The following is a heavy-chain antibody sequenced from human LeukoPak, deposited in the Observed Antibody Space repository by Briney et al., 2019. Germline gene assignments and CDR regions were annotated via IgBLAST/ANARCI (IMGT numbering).Heavy chain of an antibody. J-gene: IGHJ5*02. CDR2: IYYSGST. CDR1: GGSISSYY. CDR3: AGGAYDFWSGARIWFDH. D-gene: IGHD3-3*01. Sequence: SETLSLTCTISGGSISSYYWSWIRQPPGKGLEWIGYIYYSGSTNYNPSLKSRVTISVDTSKNQFSLKLSSVTAADTAVYYCAGGAYDFWSGARIWFDHWGQGTLVTVSS. V-gene: IGHV4-59*01.